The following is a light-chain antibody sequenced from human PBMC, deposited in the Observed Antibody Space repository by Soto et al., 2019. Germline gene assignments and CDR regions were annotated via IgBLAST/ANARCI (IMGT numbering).Light chain of an antibody. CDR3: SSYTSRSRYV. Sequence: QSVLTQPPSVSGSPGQSGTISCTGTSSDVGKYDRVSWYQQPPGTAPKLIIYEVTNRPSGVPARFSGSKSGNTASLTISGVQAEDEADYYCSSYTSRSRYVFGTGTKVTVL. V-gene: IGLV2-18*02. CDR2: EVT. CDR1: SSDVGKYDR. J-gene: IGLJ1*01.